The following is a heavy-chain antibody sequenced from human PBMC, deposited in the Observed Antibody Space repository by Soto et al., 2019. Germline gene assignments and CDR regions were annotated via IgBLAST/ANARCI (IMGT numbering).Heavy chain of an antibody. J-gene: IGHJ5*02. CDR2: INPNSGGT. CDR1: GYTFTGYY. CDR3: ARGEGITMVRGAPGP. D-gene: IGHD3-10*01. Sequence: QVQLVQSGAEVQKPGASVKVSCKASGYTFTGYYMHWVRQAPGQGLEWMGWINPNSGGTNYAQKFQGWVTMTRDTSISTAYMELSRLRSDDTAVYYCARGEGITMVRGAPGPWGQGTLVTVSS. V-gene: IGHV1-2*04.